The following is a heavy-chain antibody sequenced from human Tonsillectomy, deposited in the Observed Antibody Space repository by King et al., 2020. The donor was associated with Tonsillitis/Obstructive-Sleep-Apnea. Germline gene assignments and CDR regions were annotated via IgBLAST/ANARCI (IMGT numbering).Heavy chain of an antibody. D-gene: IGHD3-3*01. CDR1: GFSFGDYT. J-gene: IGHJ4*02. Sequence: VQLVESGGGLVKPGRSLRLSCTASGFSFGDYTMSWFRQAPGKGLEWVTFIRSKAYGGTTEYAASVKGRFTISRDDSKSIAYLQMNSLKTEDTAVYYCTREGITIFGVVIYHYFDSWGQGTLVTVSS. CDR3: TREGITIFGVVIYHYFDS. V-gene: IGHV3-49*05. CDR2: IRSKAYGGTT.